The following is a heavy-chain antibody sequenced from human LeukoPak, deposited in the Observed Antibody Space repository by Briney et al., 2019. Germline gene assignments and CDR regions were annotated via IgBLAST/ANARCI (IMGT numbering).Heavy chain of an antibody. J-gene: IGHJ6*03. CDR3: AREVRYCSSTSRFLYYMDV. V-gene: IGHV4-30-4*08. CDR2: IFYSGST. Sequence: SETLSLTCTVSGGSISSGDYYWSWIRQPPGKGLEWIGYIFYSGSTYYNPSLKSRVTISVDTSKNQFSLKLSSVTAADTAVYYCAREVRYCSSTSRFLYYMDVWGKGTTVTVSS. CDR1: GGSISSGDYY. D-gene: IGHD2-2*01.